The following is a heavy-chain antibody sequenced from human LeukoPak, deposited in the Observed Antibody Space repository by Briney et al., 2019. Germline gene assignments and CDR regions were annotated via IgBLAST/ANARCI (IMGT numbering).Heavy chain of an antibody. CDR2: ISVYNGNT. Sequence: ASLKVSCKASSYTFTSYGINWVRQTPVQGLEWVGWISVYNGNTNYAQKLQGRVTMTTDKSTSTAYMELRSLRSDDTAVYYCARDRVYYESIEAAAFGHWGQGTLVTVSS. CDR1: SYTFTSYG. D-gene: IGHD6-13*01. V-gene: IGHV1-18*01. CDR3: ARDRVYYESIEAAAFGH. J-gene: IGHJ4*02.